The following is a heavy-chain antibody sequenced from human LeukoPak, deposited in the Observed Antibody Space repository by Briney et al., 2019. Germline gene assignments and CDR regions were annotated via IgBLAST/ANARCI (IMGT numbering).Heavy chain of an antibody. CDR2: INPYNGNT. V-gene: IGHV1-18*01. J-gene: IGHJ4*02. Sequence: ASVKVSCKASGYTFASYTISWVRQAPGQGLEWMGWINPYNGNTNYAQKFQGRVTMTTDTSTSTAYMELRSLRSDDTAVYYCARVVTMVRGVLSPNDYWGQGTLLTVSS. D-gene: IGHD3-10*01. CDR3: ARVVTMVRGVLSPNDY. CDR1: GYTFASYT.